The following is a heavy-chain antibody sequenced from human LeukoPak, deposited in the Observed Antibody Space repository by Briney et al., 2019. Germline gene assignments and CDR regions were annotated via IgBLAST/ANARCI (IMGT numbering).Heavy chain of an antibody. Sequence: SGRSLRLSCAASGFTFSSYGMHWVRQAPGKGLEWVAVISYDGSNKYYADSVKGRFTISRDNAKNSLYLQMNSLRAEDTAVYYCARFTYQLLDISWFDPWGQGTLVTVSS. V-gene: IGHV3-30*03. CDR1: GFTFSSYG. CDR3: ARFTYQLLDISWFDP. D-gene: IGHD2-2*01. CDR2: ISYDGSNK. J-gene: IGHJ5*02.